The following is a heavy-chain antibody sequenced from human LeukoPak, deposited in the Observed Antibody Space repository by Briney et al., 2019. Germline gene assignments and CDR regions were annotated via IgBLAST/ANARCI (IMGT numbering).Heavy chain of an antibody. Sequence: PGGSLRLSCAASGFTFSNAWMSWVRQAPGKGLERVGRIKSKTDGGTTDYAAPVKGRFTISRDDSKNTLYLQMNSLKTEDTAVYYCTTFQQIAAAGTVDDYWGQGTLVTVSS. CDR3: TTFQQIAAAGTVDDY. CDR2: IKSKTDGGTT. J-gene: IGHJ4*02. D-gene: IGHD6-13*01. CDR1: GFTFSNAW. V-gene: IGHV3-15*01.